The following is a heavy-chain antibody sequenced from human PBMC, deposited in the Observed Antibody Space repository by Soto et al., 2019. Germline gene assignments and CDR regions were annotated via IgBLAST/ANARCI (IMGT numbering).Heavy chain of an antibody. V-gene: IGHV3-11*01. CDR1: GFTFSDYY. CDR3: ARYSDGNYEDAFDI. J-gene: IGHJ3*02. CDR2: ISSSGSTI. Sequence: QVQLVESGGGLVKPGGSLRLSCAASGFTFSDYYMSWIRQAPGKGLELVSCISSSGSTIYYADSVKGRFTISRDNAKNSLYLQMNSLRAEDTALYYGARYSDGNYEDAFDIWGQGTMVTVSS. D-gene: IGHD4-17*01.